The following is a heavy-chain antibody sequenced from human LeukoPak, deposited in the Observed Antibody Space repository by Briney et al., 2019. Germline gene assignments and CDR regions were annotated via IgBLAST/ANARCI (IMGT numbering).Heavy chain of an antibody. CDR1: GGSISSYY. J-gene: IGHJ4*02. V-gene: IGHV4-59*01. Sequence: SQTLSLTCTVSGGSISSYYWSWIRQPPGKGLEWIGYIYYSGSTNYNPSLKSRVTISVDPSKNQFSLKLSSVTAADTAVYYCARGETSGSLYWGQGTLVTVSS. CDR2: IYYSGST. CDR3: ARGETSGSLY. D-gene: IGHD1-26*01.